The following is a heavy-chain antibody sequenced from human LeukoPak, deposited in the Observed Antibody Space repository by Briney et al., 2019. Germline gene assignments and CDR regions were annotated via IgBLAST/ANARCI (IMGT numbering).Heavy chain of an antibody. Sequence: ASVKVSCKASGGTFSSYAISWVRQAPGQGVEWMGRIIPIFGTANYAQKFQGRVTITTDESTSTAYMALSRLRSEDTAVYYCAAQPGRYCSGGSCSLDYWGQGTLVTVSS. CDR1: GGTFSSYA. CDR2: IIPIFGTA. D-gene: IGHD2-15*01. CDR3: AAQPGRYCSGGSCSLDY. V-gene: IGHV1-69*05. J-gene: IGHJ4*02.